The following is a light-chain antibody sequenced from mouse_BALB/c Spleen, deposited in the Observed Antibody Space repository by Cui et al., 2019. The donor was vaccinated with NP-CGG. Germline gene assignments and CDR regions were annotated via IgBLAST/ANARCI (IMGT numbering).Light chain of an antibody. J-gene: IGLJ1*01. CDR3: ALWYSNHWV. CDR1: TGAVTTSNY. CDR2: GTN. Sequence: QAVVTQESALTTLPGETVTFTCRSSTGAVTTSNYANWVQEKPDHLFTGLIGGTNNRVPGVPARFSGSLIGDKAALTITGTQTEDEAIYFCALWYSNHWVFGGGTKLTVL. V-gene: IGLV1*01.